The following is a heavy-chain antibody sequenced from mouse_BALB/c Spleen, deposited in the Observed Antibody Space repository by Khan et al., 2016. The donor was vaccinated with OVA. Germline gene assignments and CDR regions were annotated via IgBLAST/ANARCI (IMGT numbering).Heavy chain of an antibody. CDR1: GFNIKDTY. CDR3: ATLGVYAMDY. Sequence: EVQLQQSGAELVKPGASVKLSCTASGFNIKDTYMHWVKQRPEQGLEWIGTIDPANGNTKYDPKFQGKATITTDTSSNTAYLQLSSLTSEDTAVYYCATLGVYAMDYWGQGTSVTGSS. CDR2: IDPANGNT. V-gene: IGHV14-3*02. J-gene: IGHJ4*01.